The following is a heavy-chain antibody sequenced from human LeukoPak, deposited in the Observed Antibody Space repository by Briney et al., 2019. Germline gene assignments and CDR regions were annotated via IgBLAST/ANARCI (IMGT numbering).Heavy chain of an antibody. CDR1: GFTFSSYW. CDR3: ARFKVTVTSIP. CDR2: IKQDGSEK. V-gene: IGHV3-7*01. J-gene: IGHJ5*02. D-gene: IGHD4-11*01. Sequence: GGSLRLSCAASGFTFSSYWMTWVRQAPGKGLEWVANIKQDGSEKYYVDSVKGRFTISRDNAKNSLYLQMNSLRAEDTAVYYCARFKVTVTSIPWGQGTLVTVSS.